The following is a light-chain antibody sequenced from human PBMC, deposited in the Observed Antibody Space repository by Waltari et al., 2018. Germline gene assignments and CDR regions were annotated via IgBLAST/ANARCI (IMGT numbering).Light chain of an antibody. CDR2: ATS. Sequence: AIQMTQSPSSLSASVGDRVTSTFRASQDIRNDLGWYQQKPGKAPNLLIYATSILQSGVPARFSGSGSGRDFNLNISSLQPEDFATYYCLQDYNFPRTFGQGTKVEV. CDR1: QDIRND. CDR3: LQDYNFPRT. V-gene: IGKV1-6*01. J-gene: IGKJ1*01.